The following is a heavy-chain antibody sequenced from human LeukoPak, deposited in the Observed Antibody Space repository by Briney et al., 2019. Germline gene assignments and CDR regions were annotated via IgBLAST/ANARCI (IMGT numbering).Heavy chain of an antibody. V-gene: IGHV4-30-4*01. CDR2: IYHSGST. Sequence: SQTLSLTCTVSGGSISSSDYYWSWIRQPPGKGLEWIGYIYHSGSTFYNPSFKSRVAISIDTSKNQLFLKLNSVTAADSAVYYCASVLVVVAAPDYWGQGTLVTVSS. CDR1: GGSISSSDYY. D-gene: IGHD2-15*01. CDR3: ASVLVVVAAPDY. J-gene: IGHJ4*02.